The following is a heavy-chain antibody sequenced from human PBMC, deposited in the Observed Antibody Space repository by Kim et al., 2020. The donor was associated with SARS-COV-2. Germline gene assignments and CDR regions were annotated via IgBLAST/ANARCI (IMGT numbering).Heavy chain of an antibody. CDR1: GFTFSSYG. V-gene: IGHV3-33*01. CDR3: ARENKIWSGYYSYYFDY. Sequence: GGSLRLSCAASGFTFSSYGMHWVRQAPGKGLEWVAVIWYDGSNKYYADSVKGRFTISRDNSKNTLYLQMNSLRAEDTAVYYCARENKIWSGYYSYYFDYWGKGTLVTVSS. J-gene: IGHJ4*02. CDR2: IWYDGSNK. D-gene: IGHD3-3*01.